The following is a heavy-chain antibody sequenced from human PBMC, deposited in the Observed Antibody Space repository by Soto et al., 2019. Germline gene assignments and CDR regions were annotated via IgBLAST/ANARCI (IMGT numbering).Heavy chain of an antibody. CDR1: GGTFSSYA. CDR2: IIPIFGTA. V-gene: IGHV1-69*13. CDR3: ARSPGIVGATIHYYYYGMDV. D-gene: IGHD1-26*01. Sequence: SVKVSCKASGGTFSSYAISWVRQAPGQGLEWMGGIIPIFGTANYAQKFQGRVTITADESTSTAYMELSSLRSEDTAVYYCARSPGIVGATIHYYYYGMDVWGQGTTVTVSS. J-gene: IGHJ6*02.